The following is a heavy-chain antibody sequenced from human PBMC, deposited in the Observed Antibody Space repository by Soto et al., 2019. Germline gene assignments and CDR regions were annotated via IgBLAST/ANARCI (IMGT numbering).Heavy chain of an antibody. V-gene: IGHV4-39*01. Sequence: SETLSLTCTVSGGSISSSSYYWGWIRQPPGKGLEWIGSIYYSGSTYYNPSLKSRVTISVDTSKNQFSLKLSSVTAADTAVYYCARPSIAARPGWLDPWGQGTLVTVSS. CDR1: GGSISSSSYY. CDR2: IYYSGST. J-gene: IGHJ5*02. CDR3: ARPSIAARPGWLDP. D-gene: IGHD6-6*01.